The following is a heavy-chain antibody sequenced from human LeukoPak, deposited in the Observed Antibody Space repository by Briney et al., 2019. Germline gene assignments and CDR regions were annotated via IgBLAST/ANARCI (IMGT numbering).Heavy chain of an antibody. J-gene: IGHJ4*02. Sequence: GRSLRLSCAASGFTFDDYAMHWVRQAPGKGLEWVSGISWNSGSIGYADSVKGRFTISRDNAKNSLYLRMNSLRAEDTALYYCAKASTYSSGWRLYFDYWGQGTLVTVSS. CDR1: GFTFDDYA. CDR2: ISWNSGSI. V-gene: IGHV3-9*01. CDR3: AKASTYSSGWRLYFDY. D-gene: IGHD6-19*01.